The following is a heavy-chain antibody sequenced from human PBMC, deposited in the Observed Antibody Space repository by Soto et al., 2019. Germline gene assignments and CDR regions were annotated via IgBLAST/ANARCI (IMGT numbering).Heavy chain of an antibody. D-gene: IGHD2-21*02. Sequence: QVQLVQSGAEVKKPGSSVKVFCKASGGTFSSYAISWVRQAPGQGLEWMGGIIPIFGTANYAQKFQGRVTITADESTSTAYMELSSLRSEDTAVYYCARGAPPIVVVTARFYGMDVWGQGTTVTVSS. CDR1: GGTFSSYA. CDR3: ARGAPPIVVVTARFYGMDV. J-gene: IGHJ6*02. V-gene: IGHV1-69*01. CDR2: IIPIFGTA.